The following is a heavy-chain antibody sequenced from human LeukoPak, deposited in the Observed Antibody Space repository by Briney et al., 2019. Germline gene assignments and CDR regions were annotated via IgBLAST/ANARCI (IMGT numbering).Heavy chain of an antibody. CDR2: ISYDGSNK. Sequence: GGSLRLSCATSGFTFSSYAMHWVRQAPGKGLEWVAVISYDGSNKYYPDSVKGRFTISRDNAKNSLYLQMNSLRAEDTAVYYCARDLMAVFVATIPDYWGQGTLVTVSS. CDR3: ARDLMAVFVATIPDY. J-gene: IGHJ4*02. V-gene: IGHV3-30-3*01. D-gene: IGHD5-12*01. CDR1: GFTFSSYA.